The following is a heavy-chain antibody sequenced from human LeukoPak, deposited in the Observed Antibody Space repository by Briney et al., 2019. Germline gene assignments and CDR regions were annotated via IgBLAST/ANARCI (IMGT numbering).Heavy chain of an antibody. Sequence: GGSLRLSCAASGLSFSSYSMSWVRQAPGKGLEWVSSIITSSYIYYADSVKGRFTISRDNAKNSLYLQMNSLRAEDTAVYYCARDAEYYYDSSDAFDIWGQGTMVTVSS. J-gene: IGHJ3*02. D-gene: IGHD3-22*01. V-gene: IGHV3-21*01. CDR2: IITSSYI. CDR1: GLSFSSYS. CDR3: ARDAEYYYDSSDAFDI.